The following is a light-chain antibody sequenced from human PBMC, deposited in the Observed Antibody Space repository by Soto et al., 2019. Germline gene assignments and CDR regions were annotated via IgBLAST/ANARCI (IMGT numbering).Light chain of an antibody. CDR1: SSDFGAYDY. CDR3: CSYAGTTPLVI. Sequence: QSALTQPRSVSGSPGQSVTISCTGTSSDFGAYDYVSWYQQHPGKAPKLMIYDVTKRPSGVPDRFSGSKSGNTASLTISGLQAEDEADYHCCSYAGTTPLVIFGGGTKLTVL. V-gene: IGLV2-11*01. J-gene: IGLJ2*01. CDR2: DVT.